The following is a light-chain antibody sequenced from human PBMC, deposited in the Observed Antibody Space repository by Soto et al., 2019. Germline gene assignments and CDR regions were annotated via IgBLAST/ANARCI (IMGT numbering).Light chain of an antibody. CDR1: QSVSSSY. CDR3: QQYGSSPWT. CDR2: GAS. V-gene: IGKV3-20*01. Sequence: EIVLTQSPGTLSLSPGERATLSCRASQSVSSSYLAWYQQKPGQAPRPLIYGASSRAIGIPDRFSGSGSGTDFTVTIRGLEPEDFAVYYCQQYGSSPWTFGQGTKVEIK. J-gene: IGKJ1*01.